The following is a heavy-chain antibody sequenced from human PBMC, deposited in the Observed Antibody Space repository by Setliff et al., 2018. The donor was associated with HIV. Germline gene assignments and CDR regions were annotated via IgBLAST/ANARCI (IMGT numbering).Heavy chain of an antibody. Sequence: GESLKISCAASGFTFNNYDMHWVRQASGKGLEWVSTVGTAGDTYYPGSVKGRFTISRENARDSLYLQMNSLRAGDTAVYYCARRAGYTSSWYREDYFCMDVWGKGTTVTVSS. V-gene: IGHV3-13*01. CDR2: VGTAGDT. J-gene: IGHJ6*04. CDR1: GFTFNNYD. CDR3: ARRAGYTSSWYREDYFCMDV. D-gene: IGHD6-13*01.